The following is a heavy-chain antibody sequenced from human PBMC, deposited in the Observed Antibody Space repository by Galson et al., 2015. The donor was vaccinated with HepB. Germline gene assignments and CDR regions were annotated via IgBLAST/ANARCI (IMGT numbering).Heavy chain of an antibody. D-gene: IGHD3-22*01. J-gene: IGHJ4*02. CDR3: ARGVSSSSSYYPFDY. V-gene: IGHV4-30-4*07. CDR2: IYYSGST. CDR1: GGSISSGGYS. Sequence: QVQLQESGPGLVKPSQTLSLTCAVSGGSISSGGYSWSWIRQPPGKGLEWIGYIYYSGSTKYNPSLKSRVTISVDTSKNQFSLKLSSVTAADTAVYYCARGVSSSSSYYPFDYWGQGTLVTVSS.